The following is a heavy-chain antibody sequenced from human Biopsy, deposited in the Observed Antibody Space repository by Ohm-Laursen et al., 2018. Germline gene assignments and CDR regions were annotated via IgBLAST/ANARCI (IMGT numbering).Heavy chain of an antibody. CDR1: GDSLTSGPEN. V-gene: IGHV4-61*01. CDR3: ARGRRTSGWPYFDN. CDR2: IYSGGNT. J-gene: IGHJ4*02. Sequence: SQTLSLTWTVSGDSLTSGPENWSWIRQSPGQGLEYIGFIYSGGNTNYNPSLKNRVTMSVDTSKNQFYLKLYSVTAADTAVYYCARGRRTSGWPYFDNWGRGALVIVSS. D-gene: IGHD6-19*01.